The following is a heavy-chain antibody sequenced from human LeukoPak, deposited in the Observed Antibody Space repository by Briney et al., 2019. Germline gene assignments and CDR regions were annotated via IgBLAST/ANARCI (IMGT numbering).Heavy chain of an antibody. CDR1: GGPIIASY. V-gene: IGHV4-59*01. Sequence: PSETLSLTCAVSGGPIIASYWSWIRQPPGKGLEWIGYTHYSGTGNYNPSLKSRVTISIDMSKNQFSLKLSSVTAADTAVYYCARAAAAETFDYWGQGTLVTVSS. CDR2: THYSGTG. D-gene: IGHD6-13*01. J-gene: IGHJ4*02. CDR3: ARAAAAETFDY.